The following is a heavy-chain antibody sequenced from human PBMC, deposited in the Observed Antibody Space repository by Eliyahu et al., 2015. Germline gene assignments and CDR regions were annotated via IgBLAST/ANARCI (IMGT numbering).Heavy chain of an antibody. D-gene: IGHD5-24*01. CDR3: ARDLGRWQQLGVDLGFGAIDI. CDR1: XGSLXSSTSX. V-gene: IGHV4-61*02. Sequence: QVQLQESGPGLVRPSQTLSLTCXVXXGSLXSSTSXWTWIRQPAGKGLEWIGRVFSSGTTDSNPSLKSRLTISVDTSKNQFSLKLSSVTAADTAVYYCARDLGRWQQLGVDLGFGAIDIWGQGTEVTVSS. CDR2: VFSSGTT. J-gene: IGHJ3*02.